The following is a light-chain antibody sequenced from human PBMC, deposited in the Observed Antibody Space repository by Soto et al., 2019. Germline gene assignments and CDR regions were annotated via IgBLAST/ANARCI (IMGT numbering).Light chain of an antibody. CDR3: AAWDDSLSGVL. J-gene: IGLJ2*01. CDR2: NNN. V-gene: IGLV1-47*01. Sequence: QSVLTQPPSASGTPGQRVSISCSGSSSNIGSNYVYWYRHLPGTAPKLLIYNNNQRPSGVPDQFSGSKSGTSASLAVSGLRSEDEADYYCAAWDDSLSGVLFGGGTKLTVL. CDR1: SSNIGSNY.